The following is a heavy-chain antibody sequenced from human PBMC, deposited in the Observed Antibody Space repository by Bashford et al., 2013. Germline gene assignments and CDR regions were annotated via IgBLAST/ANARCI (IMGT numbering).Heavy chain of an antibody. Sequence: WIRQPPGKALEWLARIDWDDDKYYTTSLMRRLTISKDTSKNQVVLTMTNMDPVDTATYYCARTTRWGYDGWFDPWGQGTLVTVSS. J-gene: IGHJ5*02. D-gene: IGHD2-21*01. V-gene: IGHV2-70*11. CDR3: ARTTRWGYDGWFDP. CDR2: IDWDDDK.